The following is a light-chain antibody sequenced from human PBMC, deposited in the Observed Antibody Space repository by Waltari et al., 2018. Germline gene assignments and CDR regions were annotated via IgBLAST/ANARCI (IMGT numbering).Light chain of an antibody. CDR3: CSHAFTTIFA. J-gene: IGLJ2*01. Sequence: QSALTQPASVSGSPGQSITISCTGTANDIGSSDLVSWYQHLPGKAPRLIIYEVNKRPSGVYNLFSGSKSGNTASLTISGLQTGDEADYYCCSHAFTTIFAFGGGTSLTVL. V-gene: IGLV2-23*02. CDR2: EVN. CDR1: ANDIGSSDL.